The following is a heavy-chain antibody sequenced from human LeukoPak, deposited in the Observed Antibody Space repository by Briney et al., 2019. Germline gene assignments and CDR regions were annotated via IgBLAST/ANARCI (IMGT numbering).Heavy chain of an antibody. J-gene: IGHJ4*02. Sequence: PSETLSLTCTVSGGSISSGNYYWSWIRKPAGKGLEWIGRIYTSGSTNYNPSLKSRVTISVDTSKNQFSLKLSSVTAADTAVYYCARTYSSSWSYYFDYWGQGTLVTVSS. CDR3: ARTYSSSWSYYFDY. CDR2: IYTSGST. CDR1: GGSISSGNYY. D-gene: IGHD6-13*01. V-gene: IGHV4-61*02.